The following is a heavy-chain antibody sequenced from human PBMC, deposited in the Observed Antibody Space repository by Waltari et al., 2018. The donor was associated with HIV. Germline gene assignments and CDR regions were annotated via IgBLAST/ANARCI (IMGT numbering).Heavy chain of an antibody. CDR2: ISNDGTNK. J-gene: IGHJ4*02. V-gene: IGHV3-30*18. D-gene: IGHD5-12*01. CDR3: AKDLWDGYKSPLDY. CDR1: GFTFSNYG. Sequence: VASGFTFSNYGIHWVRQAPGKGLEWVAVISNDGTNKFYADPVKGRFTISRDNSKNTLYLQMNSLRAEDTAVYYCAKDLWDGYKSPLDYWGQGTLVTVSS.